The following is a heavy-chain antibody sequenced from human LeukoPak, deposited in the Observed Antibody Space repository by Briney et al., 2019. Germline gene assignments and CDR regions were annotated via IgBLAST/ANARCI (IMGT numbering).Heavy chain of an antibody. CDR1: GGSISSSSYY. CDR3: ARANSGSYYYFDY. Sequence: PSETLSLTCTVSGGSISSSSYYWGWIRQPPGKGLEWIGSIYYSGSTYYNPSLKSRVTISVDTSKNQFSLKLSSVTAADTAVYYCARANSGSYYYFDYWGQGTLVTVSS. J-gene: IGHJ4*02. D-gene: IGHD1-26*01. CDR2: IYYSGST. V-gene: IGHV4-39*07.